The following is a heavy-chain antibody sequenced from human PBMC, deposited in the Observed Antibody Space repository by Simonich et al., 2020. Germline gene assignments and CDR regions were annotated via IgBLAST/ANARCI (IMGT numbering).Heavy chain of an antibody. D-gene: IGHD6-19*01. J-gene: IGHJ6*02. CDR2: ISSSSSYI. V-gene: IGHV3-21*01. Sequence: EVQLVESGGGLVKPEGSLRLSCAASGFTFSSYSMNWVRQAPGKGLEWFSSISSSSSYIYYADSVKGRFTISRDNAKNSLYLQMNSLRAEDTAVYYCARWIAVAGTGAYGMDVWGQGTTVTVSS. CDR1: GFTFSSYS. CDR3: ARWIAVAGTGAYGMDV.